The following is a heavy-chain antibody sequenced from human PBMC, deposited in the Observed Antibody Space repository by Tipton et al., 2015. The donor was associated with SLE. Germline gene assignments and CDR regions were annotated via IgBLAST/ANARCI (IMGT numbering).Heavy chain of an antibody. CDR1: GFIFSSSD. V-gene: IGHV3-30*18. J-gene: IGHJ5*02. CDR2: LSYDGNNN. D-gene: IGHD3-10*01. Sequence: RSLRLSCVASGFIFSSSDMHWVRQAPGRGLEWVAVLSYDGNNNNYADSVKGRFTISRDNSRNTLYLQMNSLGPEDTAVYYCAKKFGGAFSPRPFDPWGQGTLVTVSS. CDR3: AKKFGGAFSPRPFDP.